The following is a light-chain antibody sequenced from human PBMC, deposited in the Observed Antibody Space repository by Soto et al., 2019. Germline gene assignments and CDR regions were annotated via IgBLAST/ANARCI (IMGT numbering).Light chain of an antibody. J-gene: IGKJ4*01. CDR3: QQSSSTPQT. CDR2: VAS. V-gene: IGKV1-39*01. Sequence: DIQMTQSPSSLSASVGDRVTITCRASQSVGTYLSWYQQKEGKAPKLLINVASTLQSGVPSRFSGSGSGTDFTLAISSLQPEYFATYYCQQSSSTPQTFGGGTRVEIK. CDR1: QSVGTY.